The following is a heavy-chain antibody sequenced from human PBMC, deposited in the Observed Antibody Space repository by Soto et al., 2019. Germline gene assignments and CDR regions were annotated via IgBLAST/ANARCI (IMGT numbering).Heavy chain of an antibody. CDR2: ISAYNGNT. CDR3: ARIADYDILTGYFRGHYGMDV. CDR1: GYTFTSYG. J-gene: IGHJ6*02. V-gene: IGHV1-18*01. Sequence: ASVKVSCKASGYTFTSYGISWVRQAPGQGLEWMGWISAYNGNTNYAQKLQGRVTMTTDTSTSTAYMELRSLRSDDTAVYYCARIADYDILTGYFRGHYGMDVWGQGTTVTVSS. D-gene: IGHD3-9*01.